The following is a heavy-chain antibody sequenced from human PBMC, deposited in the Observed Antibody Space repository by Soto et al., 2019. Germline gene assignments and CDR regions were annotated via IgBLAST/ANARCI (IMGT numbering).Heavy chain of an antibody. CDR2: IYYSGST. D-gene: IGHD3-9*01. J-gene: IGHJ6*02. CDR1: GGSISSGDYY. V-gene: IGHV4-30-4*01. Sequence: QVQLQESGPGLVKPSQTLSLTCTVSGGSISSGDYYWSWIRQPPGKGPEWIGYIYYSGSTYYNPSLKSRVTISVDTSKHQFSLKLSSVTAADTAVYYCARDHYVYDILTGYGYYYGMDVWGQGTTVTVSS. CDR3: ARDHYVYDILTGYGYYYGMDV.